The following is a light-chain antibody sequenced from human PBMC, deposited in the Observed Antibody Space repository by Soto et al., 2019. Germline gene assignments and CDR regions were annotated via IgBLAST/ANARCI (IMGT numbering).Light chain of an antibody. CDR1: QSVSGN. V-gene: IGKV3-15*01. Sequence: MTQSSANLSVYPGERVTLSCRASQSVSGNLAWYQQKPGQAPRLLVYGASTRATGIPARFSGSGSGTEFTLTISSLQSEDFAVYYCQQYNNWPPWTFGQGTKVDIK. J-gene: IGKJ1*01. CDR3: QQYNNWPPWT. CDR2: GAS.